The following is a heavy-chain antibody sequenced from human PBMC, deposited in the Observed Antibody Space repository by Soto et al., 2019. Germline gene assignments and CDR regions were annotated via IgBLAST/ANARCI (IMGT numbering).Heavy chain of an antibody. CDR2: INTDGSST. D-gene: IGHD3-10*01. CDR3: AKRGVNTFGLSY. J-gene: IGHJ4*02. Sequence: EVQLVESGGGLVQPGGSLRLSCAVSGFTFSSFWMHWVRQAPGEGLVWVSRINTDGSSTSYEDSVKGRFTISTDNAKNTLDLQMNSLRVEDTAMYFCAKRGVNTFGLSYWGQGTLVTVSS. CDR1: GFTFSSFW. V-gene: IGHV3-74*01.